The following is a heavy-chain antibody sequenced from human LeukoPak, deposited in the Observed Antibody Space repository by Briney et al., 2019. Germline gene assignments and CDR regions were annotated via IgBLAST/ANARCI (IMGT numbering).Heavy chain of an antibody. CDR1: GGSISSSSYY. J-gene: IGHJ3*02. CDR2: IYYSGST. D-gene: IGHD3-10*01. V-gene: IGHV4-39*07. Sequence: SETLSLTCTVSGGSISSSSYYWGWIRQPPGKGLEWIGSIYYSGSTYSNPSLKSRVTISVDTSKNQFSLKLSSVTAADTAVYYCARDTYYYGSGSYSADAFDIWGQGTMVTVSS. CDR3: ARDTYYYGSGSYSADAFDI.